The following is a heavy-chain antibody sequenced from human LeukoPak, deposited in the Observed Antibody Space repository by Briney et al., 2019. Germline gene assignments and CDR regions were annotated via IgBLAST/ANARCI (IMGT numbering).Heavy chain of an antibody. D-gene: IGHD6-19*01. Sequence: GGSLRLSCAASGFTFDDYAMHWVRQAPGKGLEWVSGISWNSGSIGYGDSVKGRFTISRDNAKNSLYLQMNSLRAEDTALYYCAKDTAIGWERMAVAGSFDYWGQGTLVTVSS. CDR2: ISWNSGSI. CDR3: AKDTAIGWERMAVAGSFDY. J-gene: IGHJ4*02. CDR1: GFTFDDYA. V-gene: IGHV3-9*01.